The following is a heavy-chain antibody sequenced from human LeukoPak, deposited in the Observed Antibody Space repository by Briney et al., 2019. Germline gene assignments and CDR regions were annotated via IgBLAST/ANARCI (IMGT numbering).Heavy chain of an antibody. D-gene: IGHD6-6*01. V-gene: IGHV1-69*05. CDR3: ARGEYSSSSRANYYYYYMDV. Sequence: GASVTVSCKASGGTFSSYAISWVRQAPGQGLEWMGGIIPIFGTANYAQKFQGRVTITTDESTSTAYMELSSLRSEDTAVYYCARGEYSSSSRANYYYYYMDVWGKGTTVTVSS. CDR2: IIPIFGTA. J-gene: IGHJ6*03. CDR1: GGTFSSYA.